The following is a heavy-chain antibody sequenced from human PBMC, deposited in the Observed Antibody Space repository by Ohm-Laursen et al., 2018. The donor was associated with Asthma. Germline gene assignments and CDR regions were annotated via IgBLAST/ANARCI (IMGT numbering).Heavy chain of an antibody. CDR2: ISYDGSNK. J-gene: IGHJ4*02. CDR3: SYSSSWPFDY. CDR1: GFTFSSYG. Sequence: SLRLSCSASGFTFSSYGMHWVRQAPGKGLEWVAVISYDGSNKYYADSVKGRFTISRDNSKNTLYLQMNSLRAEDTAVYYCSYSSSWPFDYWGQGTLVTVSS. V-gene: IGHV3-30*03. D-gene: IGHD6-13*01.